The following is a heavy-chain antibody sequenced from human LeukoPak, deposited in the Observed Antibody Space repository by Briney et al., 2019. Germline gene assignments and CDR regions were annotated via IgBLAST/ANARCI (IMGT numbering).Heavy chain of an antibody. Sequence: GGSLRLSCAASGFTVSSNYMSWVRQAPGQGLEWVSVIYSGGSTYYADSVKGRFTISRDNSKNTLYLQMNSLRAEDTAVYYCARMRDSSSSGYYYYMDVWGKGTTVTVSS. CDR3: ARMRDSSSSGYYYYMDV. D-gene: IGHD6-6*01. CDR2: IYSGGST. J-gene: IGHJ6*03. V-gene: IGHV3-53*01. CDR1: GFTVSSNY.